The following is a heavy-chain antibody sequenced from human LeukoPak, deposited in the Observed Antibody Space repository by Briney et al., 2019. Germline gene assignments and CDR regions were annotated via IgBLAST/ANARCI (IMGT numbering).Heavy chain of an antibody. CDR1: GFTFSSYA. J-gene: IGHJ4*02. CDR3: VKSAFGYSYGYGDY. Sequence: QTGGSLRLSCSTSGFTFSSYAMHWVRQAPGKGLEYVSAISSNGGSTYYADSVKGRFTISRDNSKNTLYLQMSSLRAEDTAVYYCVKSAFGYSYGYGDYWGQGTLVTVSS. V-gene: IGHV3-64D*06. CDR2: ISSNGGST. D-gene: IGHD5-18*01.